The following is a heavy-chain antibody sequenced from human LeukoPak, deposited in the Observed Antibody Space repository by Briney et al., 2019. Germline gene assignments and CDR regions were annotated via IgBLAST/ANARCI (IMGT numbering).Heavy chain of an antibody. CDR2: ISGSGGST. D-gene: IGHD4-17*01. J-gene: IGHJ1*01. CDR1: GFTFSSYA. V-gene: IGHV3-23*01. CDR3: AEDRWDYGARRPQCFQH. Sequence: GGSLRLSCAASGFTFSSYAMSWVRQAPGKGLEWVSAISGSGGSTYYADSVKGRFTISRDNSKNTLYLQMNSLRAEDTAVYYCAEDRWDYGARRPQCFQHWGQGTLVTVSS.